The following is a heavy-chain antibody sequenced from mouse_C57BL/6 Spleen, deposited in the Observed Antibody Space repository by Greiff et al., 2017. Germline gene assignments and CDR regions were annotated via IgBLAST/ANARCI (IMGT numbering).Heavy chain of an antibody. V-gene: IGHV14-2*01. CDR3: ASTPLHSNYGPGDFDV. CDR2: IDPEDGET. J-gene: IGHJ1*03. CDR1: GFNIKDYY. D-gene: IGHD2-5*01. Sequence: EVKLMESGAELVKPGASVKLSCTASGFNIKDYYMHWVKQRTEQGLEWIGRIDPEDGETKYAPKFQGKATITADTSSNTAYLQLSSLTSEDTAVYYCASTPLHSNYGPGDFDVWGTGTTVTVSS.